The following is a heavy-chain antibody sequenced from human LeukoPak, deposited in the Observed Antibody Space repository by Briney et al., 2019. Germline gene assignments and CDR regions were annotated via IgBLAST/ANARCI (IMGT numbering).Heavy chain of an antibody. J-gene: IGHJ4*02. CDR2: ISGSGGST. D-gene: IGHD6-13*01. CDR1: GFTFSSYA. CDR3: AKGLAAARYYFDY. V-gene: IGHV3-23*01. Sequence: GGSLRLSCAASGFTFSSYAMSWVRQAPGKGLEWVSAISGSGGSTYYADSVKGRFTISRDNSKNTLYLQMNSLRAEDTAAYYCAKGLAAARYYFDYWGQGTLVTVSS.